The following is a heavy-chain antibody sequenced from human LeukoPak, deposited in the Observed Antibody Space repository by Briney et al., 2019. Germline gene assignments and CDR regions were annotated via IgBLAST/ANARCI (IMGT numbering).Heavy chain of an antibody. CDR1: GFTFSSYG. CDR2: INQDGSEN. Sequence: SGGSLRLSCAASGFTFSSYGMHWVRQAPGKGLEWVANINQDGSENHYVDSVKGRFTISRDNAKNSVFVQMNGLRVEDTAVYYCVRAGGSSWSDFWGQGTLVTVSS. D-gene: IGHD6-13*01. V-gene: IGHV3-7*01. J-gene: IGHJ4*02. CDR3: VRAGGSSWSDF.